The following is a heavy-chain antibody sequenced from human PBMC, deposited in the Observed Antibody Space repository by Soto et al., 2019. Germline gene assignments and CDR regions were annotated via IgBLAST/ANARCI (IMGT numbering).Heavy chain of an antibody. CDR2: IYYSGST. D-gene: IGHD3-22*01. CDR3: ARILNYYDARPFDP. Sequence: PSETLSLTCTVSGGSISSYYWSWIRQPPGKGLERIGYIYYSGSTYYNPSLKSRVTISVDTSKNQFSLKLSSVTAADTAVYYCARILNYYDARPFDPWGQGSLVTVSS. J-gene: IGHJ5*02. CDR1: GGSISSYY. V-gene: IGHV4-59*08.